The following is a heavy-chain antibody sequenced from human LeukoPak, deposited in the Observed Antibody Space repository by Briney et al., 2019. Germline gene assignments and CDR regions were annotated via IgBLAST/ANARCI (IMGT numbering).Heavy chain of an antibody. CDR3: AMSYDSSGYDAFDI. CDR2: INSDGSRT. Sequence: GGSLRLSCAASGFTFSTYWMHWVRQAPGKGLVWVSRINSDGSRTSYADSVKGRFTISRDNAKNTLYLQMNSVRAEDTAVYYCAMSYDSSGYDAFDIWGQGTMVTVSS. CDR1: GFTFSTYW. V-gene: IGHV3-74*01. J-gene: IGHJ3*02. D-gene: IGHD3-22*01.